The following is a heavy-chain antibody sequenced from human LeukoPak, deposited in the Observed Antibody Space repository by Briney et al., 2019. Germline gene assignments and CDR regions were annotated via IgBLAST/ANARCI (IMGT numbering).Heavy chain of an antibody. CDR1: GLVVSTYP. D-gene: IGHD3-22*01. CDR3: TKSVGYLYDSSGYYWLGTFDY. Sequence: QSGGSLRLSCAASGLVVSTYPMNWVRQAPGKGLEWVSGISGGGTNTYYADSVKGRFTISRDTFKNTLVLQMNGLRAEDTAVYYCTKSVGYLYDSSGYYWLGTFDYWGQGTLVAVYS. CDR2: ISGGGTNT. V-gene: IGHV3-23*01. J-gene: IGHJ4*02.